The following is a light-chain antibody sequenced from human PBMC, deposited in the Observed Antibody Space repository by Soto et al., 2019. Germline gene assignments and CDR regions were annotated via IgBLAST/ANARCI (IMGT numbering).Light chain of an antibody. Sequence: EIALTQSPGTLSLSPGERATLSCSASQSVSSNYLAWYQQKPGQAPRLLMYDASSRATGIPDRFSGSGSGTDFTLTISRLEPEDFAVYYCQQYSSSRTFGQGTKVDIK. CDR3: QQYSSSRT. CDR2: DAS. J-gene: IGKJ1*01. V-gene: IGKV3-20*01. CDR1: QSVSSNY.